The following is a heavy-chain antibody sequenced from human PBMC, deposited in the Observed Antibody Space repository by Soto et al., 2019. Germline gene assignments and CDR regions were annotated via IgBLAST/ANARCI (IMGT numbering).Heavy chain of an antibody. CDR2: IYPGDSDT. V-gene: IGHV5-51*01. CDR3: ARQKNLHYCSSTSCYVDWFDP. CDR1: GYSFTSYW. J-gene: IGHJ5*02. Sequence: GESLKISCKGSGYSFTSYWIGWVRQMPGKGLEWMGIIYPGDSDTRYSPSFQGQVTISADKSISTAYLQWSSLKASDTAMYYCARQKNLHYCSSTSCYVDWFDPWGQGTLVTVSS. D-gene: IGHD2-2*01.